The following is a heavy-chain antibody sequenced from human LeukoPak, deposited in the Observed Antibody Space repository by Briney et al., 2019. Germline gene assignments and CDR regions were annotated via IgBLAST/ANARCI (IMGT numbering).Heavy chain of an antibody. J-gene: IGHJ4*02. Sequence: PGGSLRLSCAVSGFTLSNYSMNWVRQAPGKGLEWISYISGSGFTIHYADSVKGRFTISRDNANNSLFLQMNSLRPEDSAVYYCVRDLAAAGTWFDYWGQGTLVSVSS. CDR1: GFTLSNYS. CDR2: ISGSGFTI. D-gene: IGHD6-13*01. CDR3: VRDLAAAGTWFDY. V-gene: IGHV3-48*04.